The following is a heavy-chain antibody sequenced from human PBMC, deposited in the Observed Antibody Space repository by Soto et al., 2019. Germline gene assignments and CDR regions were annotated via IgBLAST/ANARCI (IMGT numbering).Heavy chain of an antibody. CDR1: GFTFSSSG. Sequence: EGQLLKSGGGLVQPGESLRLSFAASGFTFSSSGMSWVRQAPGKGLEWVSSISIRGDYRYYADSVKGRFTISRDNSKNTLYLQMSSLTAEDTALYYCANHGGFDFWGQGTMVAVSS. CDR2: ISIRGDYR. CDR3: ANHGGFDF. D-gene: IGHD4-17*01. J-gene: IGHJ3*01. V-gene: IGHV3-23*01.